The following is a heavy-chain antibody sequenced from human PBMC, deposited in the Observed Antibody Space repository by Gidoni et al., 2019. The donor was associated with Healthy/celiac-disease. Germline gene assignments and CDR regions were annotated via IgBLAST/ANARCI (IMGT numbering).Heavy chain of an antibody. CDR3: AREARYCSSTSCSLFDY. V-gene: IGHV3-7*01. D-gene: IGHD2-2*01. Sequence: EVQLVESGGGLVQPGGSLRLSCSASGFTFSSYWISWVRQAQGKGLEWGANIKQDGSEKYYVDSVKGRFTISRDNAKNSLYLQMNSLRAEDTAVYYCAREARYCSSTSCSLFDYWGQGTLVTVSS. CDR2: IKQDGSEK. J-gene: IGHJ4*02. CDR1: GFTFSSYW.